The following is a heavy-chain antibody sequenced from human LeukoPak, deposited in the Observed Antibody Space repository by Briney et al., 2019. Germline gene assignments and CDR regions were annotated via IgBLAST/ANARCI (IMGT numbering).Heavy chain of an antibody. Sequence: PSETLSLTCTVSGGSVSSGSYYWSWIRQPPGKGLEWIGYLHYSGSTKYNPSLKSRVTISIDTSKNQFSLKLSSVTAADTAVYYCARRGDGYNFDYWGQGTLVTVSS. J-gene: IGHJ4*02. V-gene: IGHV4-61*01. CDR2: LHYSGST. CDR3: ARRGDGYNFDY. CDR1: GGSVSSGSYY. D-gene: IGHD5-24*01.